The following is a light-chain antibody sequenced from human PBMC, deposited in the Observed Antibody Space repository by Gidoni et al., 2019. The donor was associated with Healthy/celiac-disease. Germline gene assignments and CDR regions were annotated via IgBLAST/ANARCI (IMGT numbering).Light chain of an antibody. J-gene: IGKJ2*03. CDR3: QQRSNWPHS. CDR1: QSVSSY. V-gene: IGKV3-11*01. Sequence: DIVLTQSPATLSLSPGERATLSGSASQSVSSYLAWYQQKPGQAPRLLIYDASNRATGIPARFSGSGSGTDFTLTISSLEPEDFAVYYCQQRSNWPHSFGQGTKLEIK. CDR2: DAS.